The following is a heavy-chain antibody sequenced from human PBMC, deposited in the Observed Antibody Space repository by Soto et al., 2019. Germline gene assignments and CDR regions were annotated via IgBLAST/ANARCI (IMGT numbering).Heavy chain of an antibody. V-gene: IGHV3-23*01. CDR3: AKAPPLLSKLFDP. Sequence: PGGSLRLSCAASGFTLTTYAMSWVRQAPGKGLEWVSAISGSGGSTYYADSVKGRFTISRDNSKNTLYLQMNSLRAEDTAVYYCAKAPPLLSKLFDPWGQGTLVTVSS. J-gene: IGHJ5*02. D-gene: IGHD3-10*01. CDR2: ISGSGGST. CDR1: GFTLTTYA.